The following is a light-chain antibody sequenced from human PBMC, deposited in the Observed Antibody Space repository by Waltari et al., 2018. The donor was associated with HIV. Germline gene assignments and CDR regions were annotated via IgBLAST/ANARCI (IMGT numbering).Light chain of an antibody. J-gene: IGLJ1*01. CDR2: DVS. Sequence: QSALTQPRSVSGSPGQSVTISCTGTSSDVGGYNYVSWYQQHPGKAPKVRIYDVSKRPSGVPDRFSGSKSGNTAARTISGLQAEDEADYYCCSYAGSYTYVFGTGTKVTVL. CDR3: CSYAGSYTYV. V-gene: IGLV2-11*01. CDR1: SSDVGGYNY.